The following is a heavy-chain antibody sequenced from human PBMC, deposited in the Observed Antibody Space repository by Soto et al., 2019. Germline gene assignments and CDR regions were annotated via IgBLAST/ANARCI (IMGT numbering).Heavy chain of an antibody. Sequence: QLQLQESGSGLVKPSQTLSLTCAVSGGSISSGGYSWSWIRQPPGKGLEWIAYIYHSGSTYYNPSLKSRGTISVDMSKNQFPLKLSSVTAADTAVYYCARARTTVTTFDYWGQGTLVTVSS. CDR3: ARARTTVTTFDY. CDR1: GGSISSGGYS. V-gene: IGHV4-30-2*01. J-gene: IGHJ4*02. CDR2: IYHSGST. D-gene: IGHD4-17*01.